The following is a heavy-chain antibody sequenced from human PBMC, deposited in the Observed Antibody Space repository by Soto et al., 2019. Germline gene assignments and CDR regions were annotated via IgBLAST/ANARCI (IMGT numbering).Heavy chain of an antibody. D-gene: IGHD3-10*01. J-gene: IGHJ4*02. Sequence: QITLKESGPALVKPTQTLTLTCTFSGFSLSTSGVGVGWIRQPPGKALEWLALIYCNEDKHDSPSLKSSLNSTKDTSKNHVVLTLYKMDPVDTAKYYGAHRGGLGEFRLDYWGQGTLVTVSS. CDR3: AHRGGLGEFRLDY. V-gene: IGHV2-5*01. CDR1: GFSLSTSGVG. CDR2: IYCNEDK.